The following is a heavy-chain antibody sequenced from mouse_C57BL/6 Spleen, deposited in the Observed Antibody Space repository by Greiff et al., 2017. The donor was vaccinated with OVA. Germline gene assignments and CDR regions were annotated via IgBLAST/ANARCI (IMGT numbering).Heavy chain of an antibody. CDR3: ASRGYDYDEYAMDY. V-gene: IGHV1-55*01. Sequence: QVQLQQPGAELVKPGASVKMSCKASGYTFTSYWITWVKQRPGQGLEWIGDIYPGSGSTNYNEKFKSKATLTVDTSSSTAYMQLSSLTAEDSAVYYCASRGYDYDEYAMDYWGQGTSVTVSS. CDR2: IYPGSGST. CDR1: GYTFTSYW. D-gene: IGHD2-4*01. J-gene: IGHJ4*01.